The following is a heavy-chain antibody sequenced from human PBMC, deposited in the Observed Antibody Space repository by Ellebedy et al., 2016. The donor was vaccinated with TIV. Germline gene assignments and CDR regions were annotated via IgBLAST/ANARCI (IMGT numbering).Heavy chain of an antibody. CDR3: ARPSRYSSGWYSAFDI. CDR1: GGSFSGYY. V-gene: IGHV4-34*01. D-gene: IGHD6-19*01. J-gene: IGHJ3*02. CDR2: INHSGGT. Sequence: GSLRLSCAVYGGSFSGYYWSWIRQPPGKGLEWIGEINHSGGTNYSPSLKSRVTVSVDTSKIQFSLKLNSVTAADTAVYYCARPSRYSSGWYSAFDIWGQGTMVTVSS.